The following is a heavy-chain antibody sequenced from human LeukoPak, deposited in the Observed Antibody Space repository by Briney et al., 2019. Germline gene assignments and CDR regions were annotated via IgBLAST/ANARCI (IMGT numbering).Heavy chain of an antibody. CDR1: GFTFSSYA. J-gene: IGHJ5*02. CDR3: ARAGVVRYCSSTSCYTRFDP. Sequence: GGSLRLSCAASGFTFSSYAMPWVRQAPGKGLEWVALISYDGSNKYSADSVKGRFTISRDNSKNTLYLQMNSLRAEDTAVYYCARAGVVRYCSSTSCYTRFDPWGQGTLVTVSS. D-gene: IGHD2-2*02. CDR2: ISYDGSNK. V-gene: IGHV3-30-3*01.